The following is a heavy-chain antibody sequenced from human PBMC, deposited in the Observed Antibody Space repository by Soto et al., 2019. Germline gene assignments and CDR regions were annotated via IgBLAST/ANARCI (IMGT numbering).Heavy chain of an antibody. CDR1: GFIFSDYT. CDR3: ALMLYTEEGVGLDV. V-gene: IGHV3-21*01. J-gene: IGHJ6*02. D-gene: IGHD2-8*01. Sequence: VHLVESGGGRVKPGGSLRLSCAAPGFIFSDYTINWVRQAPGKGREWVSSVSRRSENLLYADSVKGRFTISRDNAKNSVSLQMNSLRAEDTALYYCALMLYTEEGVGLDVWGQGTTVTVS. CDR2: VSRRSENL.